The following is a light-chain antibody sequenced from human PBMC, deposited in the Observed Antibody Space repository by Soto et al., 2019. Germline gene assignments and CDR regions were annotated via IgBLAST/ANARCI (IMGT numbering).Light chain of an antibody. CDR1: QSVLYSSNNKNY. CDR3: HHYYTTPPT. V-gene: IGKV4-1*01. CDR2: WAS. Sequence: DIVMTQSPDSLAVSLGERATINCKSSQSVLYSSNNKNYLAWYQQKPGQPPKLLIYWASTRESGVPDRFSGSGSGTDFTLTISSLPAEDVAVYYCHHYYTTPPTFGQGTKLEI. J-gene: IGKJ2*01.